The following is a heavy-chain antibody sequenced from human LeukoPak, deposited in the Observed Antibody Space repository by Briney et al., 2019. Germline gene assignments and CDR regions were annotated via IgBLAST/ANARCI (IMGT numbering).Heavy chain of an antibody. CDR2: ISGSGGST. D-gene: IGHD3-22*01. CDR3: AKLGLTYYYDSSGHLYNIDY. Sequence: GGSLRLSCAASGFTLSSNYMSWVRQAPGKGREWVSAISGSGGSTYYADSVKGRFTLSRDNSKNTLYLQMNSLRAEDTAVYYCAKLGLTYYYDSSGHLYNIDYWGQGTLVTASS. CDR1: GFTLSSNY. J-gene: IGHJ4*02. V-gene: IGHV3-23*01.